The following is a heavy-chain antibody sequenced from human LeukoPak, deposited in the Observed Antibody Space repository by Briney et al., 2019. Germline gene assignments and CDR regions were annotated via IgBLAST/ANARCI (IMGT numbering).Heavy chain of an antibody. CDR1: GGTFSSYA. J-gene: IGHJ4*02. CDR2: IMPIFGTA. V-gene: IGHV1-69*05. CDR3: ARHPAVAYSSSSADY. Sequence: ASVKVSCKASGGTFSSYAISWVRQDPGQGLEWMGRIMPIFGTANYAQKFQGRVTITTDESTSTAYMELSSLRSEDTAVSYCARHPAVAYSSSSADYWGQGTLVTVSS. D-gene: IGHD6-6*01.